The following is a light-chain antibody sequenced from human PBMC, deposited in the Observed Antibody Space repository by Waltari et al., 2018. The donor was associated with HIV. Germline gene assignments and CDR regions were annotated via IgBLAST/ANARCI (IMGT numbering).Light chain of an antibody. CDR1: ALPKKN. V-gene: IGLV3-10*01. CDR3: YSTDRSSTHNV. Sequence: SYELTQPPSVSVSPGQPARITCPGDALPKKNSYWYQQKSGQAPVLVIYEDIKRPPGIPERFSGSSSGTMATLTISGAQVEDEADYYCYSTDRSSTHNVFGGGTKLTVL. J-gene: IGLJ3*02. CDR2: EDI.